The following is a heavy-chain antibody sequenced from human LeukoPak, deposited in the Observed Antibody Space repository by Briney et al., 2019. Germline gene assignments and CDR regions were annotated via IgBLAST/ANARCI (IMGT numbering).Heavy chain of an antibody. D-gene: IGHD6-6*01. J-gene: IGHJ4*02. Sequence: GASVKVSCKASGYTFTSYYMHWVRQAPGQGLEWMGIINPSGGSTSYAQKFQGRVTMTRDMSTSTVYMELSSLRSEDTAVYYCARVGNEYSSSSDYWGYWGQGTLVTVSS. V-gene: IGHV1-46*01. CDR1: GYTFTSYY. CDR2: INPSGGST. CDR3: ARVGNEYSSSSDYWGY.